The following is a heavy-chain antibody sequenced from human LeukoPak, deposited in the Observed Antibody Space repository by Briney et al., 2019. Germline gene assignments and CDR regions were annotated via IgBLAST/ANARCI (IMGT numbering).Heavy chain of an antibody. V-gene: IGHV4-34*01. J-gene: IGHJ4*02. CDR2: INHSGST. Sequence: SETLSLTCAVYGGSFSGYYWSWIRQPPGKGLEWIGEINHSGSTNYNPSLKSRVTISVDTSKNQFSLKLSSVTAADTAAYYCARVGFGTIVQFDYWGQGTLVTVSS. CDR1: GGSFSGYY. D-gene: IGHD2-8*01. CDR3: ARVGFGTIVQFDY.